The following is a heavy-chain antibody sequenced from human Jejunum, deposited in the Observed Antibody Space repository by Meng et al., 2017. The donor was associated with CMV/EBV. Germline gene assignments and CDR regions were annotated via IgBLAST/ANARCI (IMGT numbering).Heavy chain of an antibody. D-gene: IGHD3-10*01. CDR3: ANYGSGSSFDY. V-gene: IGHV3-30*02. J-gene: IGHJ4*02. Sequence: AASGFPFTTYGMHWVRQTPGKGLEWVTFIHYDGTSKFYADSVKGRFTISRDNSKKTLYLQMNSLRAEDTAVYYCANYGSGSSFDYWGQGTLVTVSS. CDR2: IHYDGTSK. CDR1: GFPFTTYG.